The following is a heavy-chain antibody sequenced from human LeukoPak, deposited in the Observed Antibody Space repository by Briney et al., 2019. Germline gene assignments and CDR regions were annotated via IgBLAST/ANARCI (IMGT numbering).Heavy chain of an antibody. D-gene: IGHD6-19*01. CDR2: IIPMFGTA. V-gene: IGHV1-69*05. Sequence: GASVKVSCKASGDTFSSYALSWVRQAPGQGLEWMGGIIPMFGTANYAQKFQGRLTITTDESTSTAYMELSSLRSEDTATYYYASTRISGSGWYRADQWGQGTLVTVSS. CDR1: GDTFSSYA. CDR3: ASTRISGSGWYRADQ. J-gene: IGHJ4*02.